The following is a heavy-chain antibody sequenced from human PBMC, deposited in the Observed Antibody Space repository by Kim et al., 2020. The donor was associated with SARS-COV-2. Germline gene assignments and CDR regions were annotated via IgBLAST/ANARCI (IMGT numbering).Heavy chain of an antibody. V-gene: IGHV4-59*01. CDR3: ARAAAIFGFDP. Sequence: SETLSLICTVSGGSISSYYWSWIRQPPGKGLEWIGYIYYSGSTNYNPSLKSRVTISVDTSKNQFSLKLSSVTAADTAVYYCARAAAIFGFDPWGQGTLVTVSS. D-gene: IGHD3-3*01. CDR1: GGSISSYY. CDR2: IYYSGST. J-gene: IGHJ5*02.